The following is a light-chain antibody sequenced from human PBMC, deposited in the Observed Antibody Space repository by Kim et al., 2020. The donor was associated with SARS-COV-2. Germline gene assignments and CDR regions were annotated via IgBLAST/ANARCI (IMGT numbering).Light chain of an antibody. V-gene: IGLV3-1*01. J-gene: IGLJ2*01. CDR1: KLGDKY. CDR3: QAWDSSTVL. Sequence: SYELTQPPSVSVSPGQTASITCSGDKLGDKYACWYQQKPGQSPVLVIYQDSKRPSGIPERFSGSNSGNTATLTISGTQAVDEADYYCQAWDSSTVLFGGG. CDR2: QDS.